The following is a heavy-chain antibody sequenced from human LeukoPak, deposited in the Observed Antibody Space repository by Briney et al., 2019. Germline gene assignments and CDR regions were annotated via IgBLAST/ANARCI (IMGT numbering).Heavy chain of an antibody. CDR2: ISSSSSYI. CDR1: GFTFSSYS. V-gene: IGHV3-21*01. Sequence: GGSLRLSCAASGFTFSSYSMNWVRQAPGKGLEWVSSISSSSSYIYYADSVKGRFTISRDNAKNSLYLQMNSLRAEDTAVYYCARENQGRDSRSYYYYYMDVWGKGTTVTVSS. CDR3: ARENQGRDSRSYYYYYMDV. J-gene: IGHJ6*03. D-gene: IGHD2-21*02.